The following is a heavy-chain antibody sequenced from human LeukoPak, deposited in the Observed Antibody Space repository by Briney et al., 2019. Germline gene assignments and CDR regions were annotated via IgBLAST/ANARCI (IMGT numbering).Heavy chain of an antibody. Sequence: PSETLSLTCTVSGGSISSGANYWSWIRQRPGGGLEWIGYLYSSGHTYYNPSLKSRAFLSVDTAKSQLFLKLTSVTAAETAVYYCARAPSVDWYYFQLWGQGTLVTVSS. D-gene: IGHD3-9*01. V-gene: IGHV4-31*03. J-gene: IGHJ1*01. CDR3: ARAPSVDWYYFQL. CDR2: LYSSGHT. CDR1: GGSISSGANY.